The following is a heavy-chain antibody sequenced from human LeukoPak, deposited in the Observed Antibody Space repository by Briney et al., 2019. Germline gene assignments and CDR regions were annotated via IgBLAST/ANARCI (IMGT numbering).Heavy chain of an antibody. J-gene: IGHJ6*03. CDR3: ARSKLGYSSGWYYYMDV. CDR1: GGSISTYY. CDR2: IYYSGST. Sequence: SETLSLTCTVSGGSISTYYWTWIRQPPGKGLEWIGYIYYSGSTNYNPSLKSRVTISVDTSKNQFSLKLSSVTAADTAVYYCARSKLGYSSGWYYYMDVWGKGTTVTVSS. V-gene: IGHV4-59*01. D-gene: IGHD6-19*01.